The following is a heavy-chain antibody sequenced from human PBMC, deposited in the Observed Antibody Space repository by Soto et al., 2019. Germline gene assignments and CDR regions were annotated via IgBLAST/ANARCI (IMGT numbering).Heavy chain of an antibody. D-gene: IGHD3-10*01. CDR2: IKQDGSEK. V-gene: IGHV3-7*01. CDR3: ARRDPLLLWFGEQGDAFDI. Sequence: EVQLVESGGGLVQPGGSLRLSCAASGFTFSSYRMSWVRQAPGKGLEWVANIKQDGSEKYYVDSVKGRFTISRDNAKNSLYLQMNSLRAEDTAVYYCARRDPLLLWFGEQGDAFDIWGQGTMVTVSS. J-gene: IGHJ3*02. CDR1: GFTFSSYR.